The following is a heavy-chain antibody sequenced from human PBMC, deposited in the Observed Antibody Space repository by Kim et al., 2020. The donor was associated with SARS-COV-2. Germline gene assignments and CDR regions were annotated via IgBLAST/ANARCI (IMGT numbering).Heavy chain of an antibody. CDR3: VKDYRQTHVGADYSPLFGY. V-gene: IGHV3-64D*06. J-gene: IGHJ4*02. D-gene: IGHD1-26*01. Sequence: GRFTISRDNSKNTLYLQMSSLRAEDTAVYYCVKDYRQTHVGADYSPLFGYWGQGTLVTVSS.